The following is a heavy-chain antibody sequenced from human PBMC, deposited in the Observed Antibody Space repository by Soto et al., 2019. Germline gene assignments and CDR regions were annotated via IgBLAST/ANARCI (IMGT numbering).Heavy chain of an antibody. CDR2: IYYSGST. J-gene: IGHJ3*02. Sequence: PSETLSVTCPDSGCSISSYYWSWIRQPPGKGLEWIGYIYYSGSTNYNPSLKSRVTISVDTSKNQFSLKLSSVTAADTAVYYCARARGVQQEINAFDIWGQGTMVTVSS. CDR3: ARARGVQQEINAFDI. D-gene: IGHD3-10*01. CDR1: GCSISSYY. V-gene: IGHV4-59*01.